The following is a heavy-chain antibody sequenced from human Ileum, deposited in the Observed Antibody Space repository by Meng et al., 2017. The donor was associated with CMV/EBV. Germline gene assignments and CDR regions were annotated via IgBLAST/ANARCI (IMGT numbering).Heavy chain of an antibody. V-gene: IGHV3-30*04. D-gene: IGHD2-15*01. Sequence: YPMSWVRQAPGKGLEWVTVISYDGSNKYYADSVKGRFTISRDNSKNTLYLQMNSLRAEDTAVYFCARSGLPRGYCSGSGCYRTVFDYWGQGTLVTVSS. J-gene: IGHJ4*02. CDR2: ISYDGSNK. CDR1: YP. CDR3: ARSGLPRGYCSGSGCYRTVFDY.